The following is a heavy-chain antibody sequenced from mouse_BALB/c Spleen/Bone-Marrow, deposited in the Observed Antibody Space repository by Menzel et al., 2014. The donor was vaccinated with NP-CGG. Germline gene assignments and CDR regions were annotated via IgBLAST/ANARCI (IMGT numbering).Heavy chain of an antibody. V-gene: IGHV5-6-3*01. J-gene: IGHJ4*01. CDR1: RFTFSSYG. Sequence: VQLKESGGGLVQPGGSLKPSCAASRFTFSSYGMSWVRQTPDKRLELVATINSNGGSTYYPDSVKGRFTISRDNAKNTLYLQMSSLKSEDTAMYYCARDRYYGYAMDYWGQGTSVTVSS. D-gene: IGHD1-1*01. CDR2: INSNGGST. CDR3: ARDRYYGYAMDY.